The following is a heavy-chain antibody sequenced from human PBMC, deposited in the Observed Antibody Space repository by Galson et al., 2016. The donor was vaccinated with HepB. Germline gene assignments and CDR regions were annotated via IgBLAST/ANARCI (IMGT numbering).Heavy chain of an antibody. CDR1: GAAIGRGSYF. CDR3: ARLGPAGVGHFDP. V-gene: IGHV4-39*01. CDR2: VYYTGNT. D-gene: IGHD6-13*01. Sequence: LSLTCTVSGAAIGRGSYFWGWIRQPPGKGMEWLGTVYYTGNTYYNSSLQSRATLSVDTSKSQFSLNLRSVTAADTAVYYCARLGPAGVGHFDPWGQGTLVTVSS. J-gene: IGHJ5*02.